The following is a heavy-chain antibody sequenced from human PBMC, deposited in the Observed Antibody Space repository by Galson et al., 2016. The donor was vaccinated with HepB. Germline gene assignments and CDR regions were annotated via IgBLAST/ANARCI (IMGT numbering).Heavy chain of an antibody. CDR3: ARGGLMDYYYHGMDV. J-gene: IGHJ6*02. D-gene: IGHD2-8*01. Sequence: SLRLSCAASGFSFSSYGMHWVRQAPGKGLEWVVVIWYDGNHKYYGDSVKDRFTISRDNSKNTLYLQMNSLRVDDTAVYYCARGGLMDYYYHGMDVWGQGTTVIVSS. V-gene: IGHV3-33*01. CDR2: IWYDGNHK. CDR1: GFSFSSYG.